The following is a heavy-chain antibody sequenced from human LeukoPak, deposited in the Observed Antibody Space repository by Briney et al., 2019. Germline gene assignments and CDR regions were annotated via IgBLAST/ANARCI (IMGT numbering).Heavy chain of an antibody. CDR1: GGTFSSYA. Sequence: ASVKVSCKASGGTFSSYAISWVRQATGQGLEWMGWMNPNSGNTGYTQKFQGRVTMTRNTSISTAYMELSSLRSEDTAVYYCARVMGYYYMDVWGKGTTVTVSS. V-gene: IGHV1-8*02. D-gene: IGHD5-24*01. CDR3: ARVMGYYYMDV. CDR2: MNPNSGNT. J-gene: IGHJ6*03.